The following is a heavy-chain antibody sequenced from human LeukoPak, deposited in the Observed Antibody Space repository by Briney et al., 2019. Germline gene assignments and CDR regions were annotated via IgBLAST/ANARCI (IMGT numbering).Heavy chain of an antibody. CDR3: AKYCGYSSSWYKLGFDY. V-gene: IGHV3-23*01. J-gene: IGHJ4*02. D-gene: IGHD6-13*01. CDR1: GFTFSTYA. Sequence: GGSLRLSCAASGFTFSTYAMSWVRQAPGKGLEWVSAISSNGGSTYYADSVKGRFTISRDNSKNTLYLQMNSLRAEDTAVYYCAKYCGYSSSWYKLGFDYWGQGTLVTVSS. CDR2: ISSNGGST.